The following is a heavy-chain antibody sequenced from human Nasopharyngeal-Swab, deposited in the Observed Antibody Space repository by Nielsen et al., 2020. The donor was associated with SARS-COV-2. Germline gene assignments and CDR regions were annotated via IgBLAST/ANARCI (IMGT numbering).Heavy chain of an antibody. CDR2: IYYSGST. V-gene: IGHV4-39*07. D-gene: IGHD1-1*01. CDR3: ARGGQQPGY. J-gene: IGHJ4*02. Sequence: WIRQPPGKGLEWIGSIYYSGSTYYNPSLKSRVTISVDTSKNQFSLKLSSVTAADTAVYYCARGGQQPGYWGQGTLVTVSS.